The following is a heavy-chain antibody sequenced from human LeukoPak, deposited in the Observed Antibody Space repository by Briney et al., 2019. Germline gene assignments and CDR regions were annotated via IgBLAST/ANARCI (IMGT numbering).Heavy chain of an antibody. Sequence: PGGSLRLSCAVSGFTVSGNYMSWVRQAPGKGLEWVSLIYSGGTTYYADSVKGRFTISRDNSKNTLYLQMNSLRAEDTAVYYCAKESGAYYYDSSGYHFQHWGQGTLVTVSS. D-gene: IGHD3-22*01. J-gene: IGHJ1*01. V-gene: IGHV3-53*05. CDR2: IYSGGTT. CDR1: GFTVSGNY. CDR3: AKESGAYYYDSSGYHFQH.